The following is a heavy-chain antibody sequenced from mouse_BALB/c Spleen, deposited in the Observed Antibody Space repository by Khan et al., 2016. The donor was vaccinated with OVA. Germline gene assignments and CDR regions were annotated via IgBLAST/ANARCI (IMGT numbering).Heavy chain of an antibody. J-gene: IGHJ2*01. CDR2: INPSSGHT. V-gene: IGHV1-7*01. CDR3: ARDRLDY. CDR1: GYTFSNYW. Sequence: QVQLQQSGAELAKPGASVKMSCKASGYTFSNYWIHWVKQRPGQGLEWIGYINPSSGHTYYNQTFNDKATLTTDKSSSTAYMQLSSLTSEDYAVYYCARDRLDYWGQGTTRTVSS.